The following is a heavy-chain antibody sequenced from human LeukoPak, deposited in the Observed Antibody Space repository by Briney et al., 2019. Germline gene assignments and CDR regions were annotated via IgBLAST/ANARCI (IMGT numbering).Heavy chain of an antibody. V-gene: IGHV4-59*01. J-gene: IGHJ5*02. Sequence: SETLSLACTVSGGSISSYYWSWIRQPPGKGLEWIGYIYYSGSTNYNPSLKSRVTISVDTSKNQFSLKLSSVTAADTAVYYCARGGVPSYDFWSAASWFDPWGQGTLVTVSS. D-gene: IGHD3-3*01. CDR1: GGSISSYY. CDR2: IYYSGST. CDR3: ARGGVPSYDFWSAASWFDP.